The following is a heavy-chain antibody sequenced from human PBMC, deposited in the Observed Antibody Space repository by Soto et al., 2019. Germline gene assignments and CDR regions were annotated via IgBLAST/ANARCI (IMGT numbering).Heavy chain of an antibody. D-gene: IGHD1-26*01. CDR2: IYYSGST. V-gene: IGHV4-39*01. Sequence: PSETLSLTCTVSGGSISSSSYYWGWIRQPPGKGLEWIGSIYYSGSTYYNPSLKSRVTISVDTSKNQFSLKLSSVTAADTAVYYCARGLITGSQYSGGWYYFDSWG. J-gene: IGHJ4*01. CDR3: ARGLITGSQYSGGWYYFDS. CDR1: GGSISSSSYY.